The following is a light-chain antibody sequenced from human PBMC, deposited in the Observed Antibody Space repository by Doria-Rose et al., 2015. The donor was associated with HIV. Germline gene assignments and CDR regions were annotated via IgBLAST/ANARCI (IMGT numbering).Light chain of an antibody. CDR3: HQYNNWPT. Sequence: TQSPETLSVSPGESATLSCRASQSVSTDLAWYQHKPGQAPRLLIWGASTRATSIPARFSGSGSGTEFTLTISSLQSEDFAIYFCHQYNNWPTFGRGTRLDIK. CDR1: QSVSTD. CDR2: GAS. V-gene: IGKV3-15*01. J-gene: IGKJ5*01.